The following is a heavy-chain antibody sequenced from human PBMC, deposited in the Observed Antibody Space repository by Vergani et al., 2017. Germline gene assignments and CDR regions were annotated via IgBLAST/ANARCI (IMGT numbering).Heavy chain of an antibody. Sequence: QVQLQESGPGLVKPSQTLSLTCTVSGGSISSGGYYWSWIRQHPGKGLEWIGYIYYSGSTYYNPSLKSRVTISVDTSQNQFSLKLSSVTAADTAVYYCARDGPSVGDYYDSSGYFHYMDVWGKGTTVTVSS. D-gene: IGHD3-22*01. CDR2: IYYSGST. CDR1: GGSISSGGYY. V-gene: IGHV4-31*03. J-gene: IGHJ6*03. CDR3: ARDGPSVGDYYDSSGYFHYMDV.